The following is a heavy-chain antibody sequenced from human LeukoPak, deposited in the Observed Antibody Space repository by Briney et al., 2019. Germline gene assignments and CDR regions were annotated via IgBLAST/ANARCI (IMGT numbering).Heavy chain of an antibody. D-gene: IGHD3-16*01. CDR2: IKGDGSST. V-gene: IGHV3-74*01. CDR1: GFTFSSHW. CDR3: ARGIPNSYGKDY. Sequence: PGGSLRLSCTASGFTFSSHWMHWVRQAPGKGLVWVSRIKGDGSSTSYADSVKGRLTFSRDNAKNTVYLQMNSLRGEDTAVYYCARGIPNSYGKDYWGQGTLVTVSS. J-gene: IGHJ4*02.